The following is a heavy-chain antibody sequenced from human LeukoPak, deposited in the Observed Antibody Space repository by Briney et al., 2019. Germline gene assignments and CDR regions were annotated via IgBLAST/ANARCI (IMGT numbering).Heavy chain of an antibody. D-gene: IGHD2-21*02. CDR2: IYPDDSDI. CDR3: ARASKGDIIFDF. J-gene: IGHJ4*02. CDR1: GYSFSTYW. Sequence: RAGESLKISCQGSGYSFSTYWIGWVRQMPGKGLEWMGVIYPDDSDIRYGPSSQGLVTISGDKSKNTAYLQWTSLKASDTAVYYCARASKGDIIFDFWGQGTLVTVSS. V-gene: IGHV5-51*01.